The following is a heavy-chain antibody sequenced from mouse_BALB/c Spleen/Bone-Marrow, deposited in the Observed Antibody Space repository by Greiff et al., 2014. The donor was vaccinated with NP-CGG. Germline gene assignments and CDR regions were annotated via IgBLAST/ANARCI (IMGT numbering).Heavy chain of an antibody. CDR2: IYPGDGDT. CDR3: ARDEHYFDY. CDR1: GYTFTSYW. J-gene: IGHJ2*01. Sequence: VKLVESGAELARPGASVKLSCKASGYTFTSYWMQWVKQRPGQGLEWIGAIYPGDGDTRYTQKFKGKATLTADKSSSTAYMQLSSLASEDSAVYYCARDEHYFDYWGRGTTLTVSS. V-gene: IGHV1-87*01.